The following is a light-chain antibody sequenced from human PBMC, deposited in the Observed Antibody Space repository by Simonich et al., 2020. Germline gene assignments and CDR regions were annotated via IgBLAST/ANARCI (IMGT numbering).Light chain of an antibody. J-gene: IGLJ2*01. CDR2: KDS. CDR1: ALPKKY. CDR3: QSADSSGTIV. Sequence: SYELTQPPSVSVSPGQTARITCSGDALPKKYADWYQQKPGQAPVQGIYKDSERPSGIPERFSGSSSGTTVTLTISGVQAEDEADYYCQSADSSGTIVFGGGTKLTVL. V-gene: IGLV3-25*03.